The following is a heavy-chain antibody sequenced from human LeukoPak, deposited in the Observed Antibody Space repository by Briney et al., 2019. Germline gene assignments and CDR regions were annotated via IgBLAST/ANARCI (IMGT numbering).Heavy chain of an antibody. D-gene: IGHD5-12*01. CDR3: AKYDGEATNLYFDY. CDR1: GFTFSDHY. CDR2: ISGSGPRT. V-gene: IGHV3-23*01. Sequence: GGSLRLSCAASGFTFSDHYMDWVRQAPGKGLEWVSSISGSGPRTYYADSVRGRFTISRDNSRNTVYLQMNSLRAEDTAVYYCAKYDGEATNLYFDYWGQGTLVTVSS. J-gene: IGHJ4*02.